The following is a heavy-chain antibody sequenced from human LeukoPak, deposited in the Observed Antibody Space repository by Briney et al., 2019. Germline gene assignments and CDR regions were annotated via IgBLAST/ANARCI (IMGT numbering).Heavy chain of an antibody. D-gene: IGHD2-2*01. CDR3: ARDHASSFDY. V-gene: IGHV4-61*02. CDR1: GGSISSGSYY. Sequence: PSQTLSLTCTVSGGSISSGSYYWSWIRQPAGKGLEWIGRIYTSGSTNYNPSLKSRVTISVDTSKNQFSLKLSSVTAADTAVYYCARDHASSFDYWGQGTLVTVSS. J-gene: IGHJ4*02. CDR2: IYTSGST.